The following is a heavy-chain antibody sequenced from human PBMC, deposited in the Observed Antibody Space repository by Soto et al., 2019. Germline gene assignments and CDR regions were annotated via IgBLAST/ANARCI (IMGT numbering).Heavy chain of an antibody. Sequence: SVKVSCKASGFTFTSSAVQWVRQARGQRLEWIGWIVVGSGNTNYAQKFQERVTITRDMSTSTAYMELSSLRSEDTAVYYCAADPGGVVVPAAILRGYYYGMDVWGQGTTVTVSS. J-gene: IGHJ6*02. V-gene: IGHV1-58*01. D-gene: IGHD2-2*01. CDR1: GFTFTSSA. CDR2: IVVGSGNT. CDR3: AADPGGVVVPAAILRGYYYGMDV.